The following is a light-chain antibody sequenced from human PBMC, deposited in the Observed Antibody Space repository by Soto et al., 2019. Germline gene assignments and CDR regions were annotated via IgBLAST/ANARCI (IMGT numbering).Light chain of an antibody. Sequence: QSVLTQPPSASGSPGQSVTISCTGTSSDVGAYNYVSWYQQHPGKGPKLMIYEVNKRPSGVPDRFSGSKSGNTASLTVSGLQAEDEADYYCSSYAGSNTVFGGGTQLTVL. CDR3: SSYAGSNTV. J-gene: IGLJ2*01. CDR1: SSDVGAYNY. V-gene: IGLV2-8*01. CDR2: EVN.